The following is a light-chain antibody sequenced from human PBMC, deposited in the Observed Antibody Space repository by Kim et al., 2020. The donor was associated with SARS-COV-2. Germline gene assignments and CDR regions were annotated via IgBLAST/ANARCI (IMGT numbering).Light chain of an antibody. CDR3: QQAFDYPLT. CDR1: RTINDY. V-gene: IGKV1-39*01. Sequence: VGDTITITCRASRTINDYLNWYHQRPGKVPKRIIFTAVNLQDGVPSRFSGSGFGTDFTRTIAGLQPEDFGTYYCQQAFDYPLTFSGGTKVDIK. J-gene: IGKJ4*01. CDR2: TAV.